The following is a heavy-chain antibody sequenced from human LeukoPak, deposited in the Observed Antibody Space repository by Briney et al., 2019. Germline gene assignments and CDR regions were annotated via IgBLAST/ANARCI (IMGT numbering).Heavy chain of an antibody. D-gene: IGHD3-16*01. CDR2: ISSSSSYI. J-gene: IGHJ4*02. Sequence: GGSLRLSCAASGFTFSSYNMNWVRQAPGKGLEWVSSISSSSSYIYYADSVKGRFTISRDNSKNTLYLQMNSLRAEDTAVYYCAKGSRGEGIDYWGQGTLVTVSS. V-gene: IGHV3-21*04. CDR1: GFTFSSYN. CDR3: AKGSRGEGIDY.